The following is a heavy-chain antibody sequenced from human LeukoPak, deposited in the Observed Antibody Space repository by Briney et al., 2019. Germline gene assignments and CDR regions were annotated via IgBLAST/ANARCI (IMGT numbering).Heavy chain of an antibody. CDR3: ARSWYSSSWHY. D-gene: IGHD6-13*01. CDR1: GFTFSSFT. CDR2: ISHTDDPS. Sequence: GGSLRLSCAASGFTFSSFTMIWVRQAPGKGLEWVSSISHTDDPSHYADSVRGRFSISRDNAKNSLYLQMNSLRAEDTAVYYCARSWYSSSWHYWGQGTLVTVSS. J-gene: IGHJ4*02. V-gene: IGHV3-48*04.